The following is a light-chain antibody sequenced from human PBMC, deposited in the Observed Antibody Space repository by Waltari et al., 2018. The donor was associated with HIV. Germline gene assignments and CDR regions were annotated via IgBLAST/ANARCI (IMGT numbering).Light chain of an antibody. J-gene: IGLJ1*01. Sequence: QSVLTQPPSVSGAPGQRVTISCTGSSSNIGAGYHVHWYQQLPGTAPQLLIYGNSKRPSVVPDRVSGSKSGPSASLAITGHQAEDEADYHCQSHDSSLSGYVFGTGTKATVL. CDR3: QSHDSSLSGYV. CDR1: SSNIGAGYH. CDR2: GNS. V-gene: IGLV1-40*01.